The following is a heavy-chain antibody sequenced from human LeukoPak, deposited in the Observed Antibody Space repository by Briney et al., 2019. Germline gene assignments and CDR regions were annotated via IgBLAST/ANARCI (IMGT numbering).Heavy chain of an antibody. Sequence: PSETLSLTCAVYSGSFSGYDWTWIRQPPGKGLEWIGEINYSGSTNYNPSLKSRVTISVDTSKSQFSLKLSSVTASDTAVYYCARGGEWLRRSPYFDSWGQGTLVTVSS. CDR2: INYSGST. V-gene: IGHV4-34*01. CDR3: ARGGEWLRRSPYFDS. D-gene: IGHD5-12*01. J-gene: IGHJ4*02. CDR1: SGSFSGYD.